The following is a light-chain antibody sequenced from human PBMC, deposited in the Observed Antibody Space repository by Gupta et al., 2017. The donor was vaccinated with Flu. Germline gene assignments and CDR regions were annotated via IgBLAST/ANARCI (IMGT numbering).Light chain of an antibody. CDR3: QAWDSSTEV. CDR1: KLGDKY. Sequence: SPGKTASITCSGDKLGDKYACWYQQKPGQSHVLVIYQDSKRPSGIPERFSGSNSGNTATLTISGTQAMDEADYYCQAWDSSTEVFGGGTKLTVL. J-gene: IGLJ2*01. CDR2: QDS. V-gene: IGLV3-1*01.